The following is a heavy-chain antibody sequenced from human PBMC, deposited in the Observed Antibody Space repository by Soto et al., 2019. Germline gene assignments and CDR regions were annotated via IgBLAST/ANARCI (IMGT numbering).Heavy chain of an antibody. CDR1: GFTFSGHG. J-gene: IGHJ5*02. CDR2: IKGKANSYAT. Sequence: EVQLVESGGGLVQPGGSLRLSCGASGFTFSGHGIHWVRQASGKGLEWIGRIKGKANSYATEYAASLKGRFTISRDDSENTAYLQMNRLKSEDTAVYYCTRHATYYDSGRYIGDWFDLLGQGTLVTVSS. CDR3: TRHATYYDSGRYIGDWFDL. D-gene: IGHD3-22*01. V-gene: IGHV3-73*01.